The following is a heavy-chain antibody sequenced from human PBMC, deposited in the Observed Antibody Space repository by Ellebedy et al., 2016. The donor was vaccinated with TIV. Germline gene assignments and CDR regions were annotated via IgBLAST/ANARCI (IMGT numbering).Heavy chain of an antibody. CDR1: GFTFSGYA. J-gene: IGHJ5*02. D-gene: IGHD6-13*01. Sequence: GESLKISCAASGFTFSGYAMYWVRQAPGKGLQWVAAISHDERHRFYADSVKGRFTISRDNSKNTLYFQMNGLRVEDTAVYYCVGGYSSSIDFDPWGQGTLVTVSS. V-gene: IGHV3-30*04. CDR3: VGGYSSSIDFDP. CDR2: ISHDERHR.